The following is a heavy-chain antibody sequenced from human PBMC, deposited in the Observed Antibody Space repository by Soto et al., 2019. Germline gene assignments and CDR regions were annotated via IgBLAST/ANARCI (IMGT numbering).Heavy chain of an antibody. V-gene: IGHV3-21*01. CDR2: ISSSSSYI. Sequence: GGSVRRSCAASGFTFCSYSMKRVRQAPGKGLEWVSSISSSSSYIYYADSVKGRFTISRDNAKNSLYLQMNSLRAEDTAVYYWAREVLGFPFDYWGQGTLVTVSS. D-gene: IGHD2-8*01. J-gene: IGHJ4*02. CDR1: GFTFCSYS. CDR3: AREVLGFPFDY.